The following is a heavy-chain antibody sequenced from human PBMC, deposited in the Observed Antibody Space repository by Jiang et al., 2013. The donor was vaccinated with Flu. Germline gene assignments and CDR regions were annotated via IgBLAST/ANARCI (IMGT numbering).Heavy chain of an antibody. CDR1: GFSLSTSGVG. Sequence: KPTQTLTLTCTFSGFSLSTSGVGVGWIRQPPGKALEWLALIYWDDDKRYSPSLKSRLTITKDTSKNQVVLTMTNMDPVDTATYYCAHRTYYGSGSHPGWFDPWGQGTLVTVS. CDR3: AHRTYYGSGSHPGWFDP. CDR2: IYWDDDK. D-gene: IGHD3-10*01. J-gene: IGHJ5*02. V-gene: IGHV2-5*02.